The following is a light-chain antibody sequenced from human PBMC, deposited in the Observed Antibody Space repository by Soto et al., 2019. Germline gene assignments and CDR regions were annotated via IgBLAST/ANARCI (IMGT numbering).Light chain of an antibody. V-gene: IGLV3-10*01. CDR3: YSTDSSGNHRGV. Sequence: SYELTQPPSVSVSPGQTARITCSGDALPKKYAHWYQQKSGQAPVLVIYEDTKRPSGIPERFSGSSSGTMATLTISGAQVEDEADYYCYSTDSSGNHRGVFGGGTKVTVL. J-gene: IGLJ2*01. CDR1: ALPKKY. CDR2: EDT.